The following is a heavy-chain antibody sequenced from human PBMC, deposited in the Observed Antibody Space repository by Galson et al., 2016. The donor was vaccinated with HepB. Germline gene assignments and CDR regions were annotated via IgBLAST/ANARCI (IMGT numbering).Heavy chain of an antibody. J-gene: IGHJ1*01. CDR3: APARADIVVY. Sequence: SLRLSCAASRFTFGAYAMHWVRQAPGKGLECVAVIGCSSETKNYADSVKGRFTISRDNSKNTLYLQMNSLRRDDTAVYYCAPARADIVVYWGQGTMVTVSS. CDR1: RFTFGAYA. D-gene: IGHD2-15*01. V-gene: IGHV3-23*01. CDR2: IGCSSETK.